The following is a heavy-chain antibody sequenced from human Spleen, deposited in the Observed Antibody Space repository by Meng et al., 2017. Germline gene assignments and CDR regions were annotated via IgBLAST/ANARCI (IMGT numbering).Heavy chain of an antibody. Sequence: GESLKISCAASGFSFSSHWMSWVSQAPGKGLEWVAVIGYDGSNEYYVDSVKGRFTIPRDNSKNALYLQMNSRGVDDTAVYCCVRLRDYSESYYDNWGQGTLVTVSS. CDR3: VRLRDYSESYYDN. CDR2: IGYDGSNE. V-gene: IGHV3-33*08. J-gene: IGHJ4*02. CDR1: GFSFSSHW. D-gene: IGHD1-26*01.